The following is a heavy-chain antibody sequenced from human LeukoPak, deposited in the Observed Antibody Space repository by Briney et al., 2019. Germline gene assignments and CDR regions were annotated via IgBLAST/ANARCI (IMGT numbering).Heavy chain of an antibody. Sequence: PGGSLRLSCAASGFTFSSYSMNWVRQAPGKGLEWVSSISSSSSYIYYADSMKGRFTISRDNAKNSLYLQMNSLRAEDTAVYYCARGGSSGYYLNTYMDVWGKGTTVTVSS. CDR3: ARGGSSGYYLNTYMDV. CDR1: GFTFSSYS. J-gene: IGHJ6*03. V-gene: IGHV3-21*01. CDR2: ISSSSSYI. D-gene: IGHD3-22*01.